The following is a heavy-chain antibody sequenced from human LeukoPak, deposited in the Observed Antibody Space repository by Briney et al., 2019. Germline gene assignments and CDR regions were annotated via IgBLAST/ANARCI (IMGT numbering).Heavy chain of an antibody. V-gene: IGHV4-59*11. D-gene: IGHD4-17*01. CDR3: ARDLVTVTKGFDI. Sequence: SETLSLTCAASGFTFSSHYWTWIRQAPGTGLEWIGYISHIGRTNYNPSLKSRVTISIDTSNNQFSLKLRSVTAADTAVYYCARDLVTVTKGFDIWGQGTMVSVSS. J-gene: IGHJ3*02. CDR2: ISHIGRT. CDR1: GFTFSSHY.